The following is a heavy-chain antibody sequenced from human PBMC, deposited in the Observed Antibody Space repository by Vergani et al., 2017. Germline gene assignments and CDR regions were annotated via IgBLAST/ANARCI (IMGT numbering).Heavy chain of an antibody. Sequence: QVQLQESGPGLVKPSETLSLTCTVSGGSISSYYWSWIRQPAGKGLEWIGRIYTSGSTNYNPSLKSRVTMSVDTSKNQFSLKLSSVTAADTAVYYCARESFYYGSGVGSPAYYYYYMDVWGKGTTVTVSS. CDR3: ARESFYYGSGVGSPAYYYYYMDV. J-gene: IGHJ6*03. V-gene: IGHV4-4*07. CDR2: IYTSGST. D-gene: IGHD3-10*01. CDR1: GGSISSYY.